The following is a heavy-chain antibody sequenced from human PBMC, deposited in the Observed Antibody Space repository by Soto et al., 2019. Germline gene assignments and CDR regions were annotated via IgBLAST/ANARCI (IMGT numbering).Heavy chain of an antibody. J-gene: IGHJ4*02. Sequence: SETLSLTCTVSGGSISSSSYYWGWIRQPPGKGLEWIGSIYYSGSTYYNPSLKSRVTISVDTSKNQFSLKLSSVTAADTAVYYCARTPEGFDYWGQRTLVTVSS. V-gene: IGHV4-39*01. CDR1: GGSISSSSYY. CDR2: IYYSGST. CDR3: ARTPEGFDY.